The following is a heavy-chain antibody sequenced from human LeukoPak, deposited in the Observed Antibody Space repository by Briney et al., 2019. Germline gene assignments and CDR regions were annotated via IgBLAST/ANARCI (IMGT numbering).Heavy chain of an antibody. D-gene: IGHD2-2*01. J-gene: IGHJ4*02. Sequence: PGGSLRLSCAASGFTFSSYAMSWVRQAPGKGLEWVSAISGSGGSTYYADSVKGRFTISRDNSKNTLYLQMNSLRAEDTAIYYCAKDPIVVVPAYYFDYWGQGTLVTVSS. CDR2: ISGSGGST. CDR1: GFTFSSYA. V-gene: IGHV3-23*01. CDR3: AKDPIVVVPAYYFDY.